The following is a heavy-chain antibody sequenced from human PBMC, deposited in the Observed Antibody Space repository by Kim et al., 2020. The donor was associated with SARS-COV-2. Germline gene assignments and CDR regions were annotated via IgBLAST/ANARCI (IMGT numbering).Heavy chain of an antibody. CDR2: IYYSGST. CDR3: ARHYYDSSGYYNAFDI. V-gene: IGHV4-39*01. Sequence: SETLSLTCTVSGGSISSSSYYWGRIRQPPGKGLEWIGCIYYSGSTYYNPSLKSRVTISVDTSKNQFSLKLSSVTAADTAVYYCARHYYDSSGYYNAFDIWGQGTMVTVSS. CDR1: GGSISSSSYY. J-gene: IGHJ3*02. D-gene: IGHD3-22*01.